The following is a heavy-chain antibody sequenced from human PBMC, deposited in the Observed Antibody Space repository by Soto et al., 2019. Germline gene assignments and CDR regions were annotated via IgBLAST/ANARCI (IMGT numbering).Heavy chain of an antibody. V-gene: IGHV4-30-4*01. Sequence: PSETLSLTCTVSGASLSSDDYYWSWIRQPPGKGLEWLGSFYHSGSTYYNPSLKSRIAISVDTSTNEFSLKVSSMTAADTAVYYCARDQGYNYGAYDSWGQGTLVTVSP. D-gene: IGHD5-18*01. J-gene: IGHJ4*02. CDR3: ARDQGYNYGAYDS. CDR1: GASLSSDDYY. CDR2: FYHSGST.